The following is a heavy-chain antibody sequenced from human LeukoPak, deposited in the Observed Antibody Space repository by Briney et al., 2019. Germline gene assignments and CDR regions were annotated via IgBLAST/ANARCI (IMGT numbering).Heavy chain of an antibody. CDR2: IYYSGNT. CDR3: ARDQIVVAGNWFDP. Sequence: SETLSLTCNVSGDSITGYYWSWIRQPPGKGLEWIGDIYYSGNTNYNPSLKSRVTISIGTSKNQFSLNLRSVTTADTAVYYCARDQIVVAGNWFDPWGQGTLVTVSS. J-gene: IGHJ5*02. CDR1: GDSITGYY. V-gene: IGHV4-59*01. D-gene: IGHD1-26*01.